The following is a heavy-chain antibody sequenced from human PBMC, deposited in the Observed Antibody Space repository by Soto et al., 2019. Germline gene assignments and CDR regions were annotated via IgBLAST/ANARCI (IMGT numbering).Heavy chain of an antibody. D-gene: IGHD3-22*01. CDR3: ARDYYDSSGYYYWAST. CDR1: GGSISSYY. Sequence: PSETLSLTCTVSGGSISSYYWSWIRQPPGKGLEWIGYIYYSGSTNYNPSLKSRVTISVDTSKNQFSLKLSSVTAADTAVYYCARDYYDSSGYYYWASTWGQGTLVTVSS. V-gene: IGHV4-59*01. J-gene: IGHJ5*02. CDR2: IYYSGST.